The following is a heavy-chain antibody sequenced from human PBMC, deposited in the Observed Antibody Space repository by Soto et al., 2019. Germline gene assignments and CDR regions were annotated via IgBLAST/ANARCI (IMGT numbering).Heavy chain of an antibody. CDR3: ARDRWFGESRMDV. D-gene: IGHD3-10*01. CDR1: GYTFTIYG. CDR2: ISAYNGNT. Sequence: ASVKVSCKASGYTFTIYGISGVRQAPLQWLEWMGWISAYNGNTNYAQKLQGRVTMTTDTSTSTAYMELRSLRSDDTAVYYCARDRWFGESRMDVWGQGTTVTVSS. J-gene: IGHJ6*02. V-gene: IGHV1-18*01.